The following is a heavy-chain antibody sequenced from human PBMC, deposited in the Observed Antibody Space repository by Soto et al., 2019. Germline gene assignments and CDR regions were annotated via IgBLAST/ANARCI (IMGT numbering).Heavy chain of an antibody. J-gene: IGHJ3*01. CDR2: VSYDGNTK. D-gene: IGHD2-2*01. V-gene: IGHV3-30*18. CDR1: GLNFSDYA. CDR3: AKDYLGSSNVFDA. Sequence: GSLRLSCVVSGLNFSDYAIHWVRRAPGKGLQWVATVSYDGNTKNFAESVKGRFFLSRDKYKNTVYLLMNSLRSEDTALYYCAKDYLGSSNVFDAWGRGTVVTVSS.